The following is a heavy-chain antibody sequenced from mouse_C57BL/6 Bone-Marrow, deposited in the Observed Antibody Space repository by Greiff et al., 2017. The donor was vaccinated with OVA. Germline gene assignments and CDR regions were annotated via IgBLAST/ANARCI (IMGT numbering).Heavy chain of an antibody. CDR2: INPNNGGT. V-gene: IGHV1-18*01. J-gene: IGHJ4*01. CDR1: GYTFTDYN. D-gene: IGHD2-4*01. Sequence: EVKVVESGPELVKPGASVKIPCKASGYTFTDYNMDWVKQSHGKSLEWIGDINPNNGGTIYNQKFKGKATLTVDKSSSTAYMELRSLTSEDTAVYYCAREGTYDYGYAMDYWGQGTSVTVSS. CDR3: AREGTYDYGYAMDY.